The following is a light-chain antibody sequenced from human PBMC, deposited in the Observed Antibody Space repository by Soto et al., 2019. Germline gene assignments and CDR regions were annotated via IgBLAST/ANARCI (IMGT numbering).Light chain of an antibody. Sequence: EIVMTQSPATLSVSPGERATLSCRASQSVSSNLAWYQQKPGQAPRLLIYGASTRATGIPARFSGSGSGTEFTLTIRSRQSEDFAVYYCQQYNNWPPFTFGPGTKVDIK. CDR3: QQYNNWPPFT. CDR2: GAS. J-gene: IGKJ3*01. V-gene: IGKV3-15*01. CDR1: QSVSSN.